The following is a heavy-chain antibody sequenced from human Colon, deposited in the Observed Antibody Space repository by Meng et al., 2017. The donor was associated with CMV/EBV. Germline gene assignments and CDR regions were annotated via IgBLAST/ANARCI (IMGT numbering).Heavy chain of an antibody. CDR3: ARVVVITTPWFDP. D-gene: IGHD3-22*01. Sequence: SVKVSCKASGYTFTSYDISWVRQAPGQGLEWMGRIIPILGIANYAQKFQGRVTITPDKSTSTAYMELSSLRSEDTAVYYCARVVVITTPWFDPWGQGTLVTVSS. V-gene: IGHV1-69*04. CDR2: IIPILGIA. J-gene: IGHJ5*02. CDR1: GYTFTSYD.